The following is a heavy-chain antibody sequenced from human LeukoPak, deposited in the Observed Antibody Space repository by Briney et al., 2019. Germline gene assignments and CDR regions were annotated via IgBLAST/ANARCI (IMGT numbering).Heavy chain of an antibody. CDR3: ARLVGARADFDY. CDR1: GGSISSGSYY. V-gene: IGHV4-61*02. Sequence: PSQTLSLTCTVSGGSISSGSYYWSWIRQPAGKGLEWIGRIYTTGSINYNPSLKSRVTIPVDTSKNQLSLKLSSVTAADTAVYYCARLVGARADFDYWGQGTLVTVSS. CDR2: IYTTGSI. D-gene: IGHD1-26*01. J-gene: IGHJ4*02.